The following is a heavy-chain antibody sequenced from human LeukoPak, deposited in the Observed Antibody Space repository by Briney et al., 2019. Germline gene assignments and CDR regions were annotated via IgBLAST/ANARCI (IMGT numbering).Heavy chain of an antibody. CDR1: GFTFSDYA. Sequence: PGGSLRLSCGASGFTFSDYAMSWVRQAPGRGLDWASTVSYSGSSTYYADSVKGRFTIFRDNSKNTLYLQMNSLRAEDTAVYYCAKGSLGSWYYFDYWGQGTLVTVSS. CDR3: AKGSLGSWYYFDY. CDR2: VSYSGSST. V-gene: IGHV3-23*01. J-gene: IGHJ4*02. D-gene: IGHD6-13*01.